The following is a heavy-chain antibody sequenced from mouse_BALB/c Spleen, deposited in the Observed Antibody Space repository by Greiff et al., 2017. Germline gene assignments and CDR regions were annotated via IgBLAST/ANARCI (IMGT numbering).Heavy chain of an antibody. Sequence: EVQLQQSGTVLARPGASVKMSCKASGYTFTSYWMHWVKQRPGQGLEWIGAIYPGNSDTSYNQKFKGKAKLTAVTSTSTAYMELSSLTNEDSAVYYCTYYGNYLYYFDYRGQGTTLTVSS. D-gene: IGHD2-1*01. CDR2: IYPGNSDT. CDR1: GYTFTSYW. V-gene: IGHV1-5*01. CDR3: TYYGNYLYYFDY. J-gene: IGHJ2*01.